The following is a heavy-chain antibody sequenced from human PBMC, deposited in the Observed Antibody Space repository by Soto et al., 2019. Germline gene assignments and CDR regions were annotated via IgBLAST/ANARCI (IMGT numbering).Heavy chain of an antibody. D-gene: IGHD2-2*01. V-gene: IGHV1-46*01. CDR3: ASLGRYCSSTSCPDY. Sequence: ASVKVSFKASGYTFTSYYMHWVRQAPGQGLEWMGIINPSGGSTSYAQKFQGRVTMTRDTSTSTVYMELSSLRSEDTAVYYCASLGRYCSSTSCPDYWGQGTLVTVSS. J-gene: IGHJ4*02. CDR1: GYTFTSYY. CDR2: INPSGGST.